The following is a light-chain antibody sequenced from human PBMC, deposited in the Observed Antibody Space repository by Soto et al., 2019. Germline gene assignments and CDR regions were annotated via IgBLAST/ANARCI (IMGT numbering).Light chain of an antibody. CDR3: QQFDNLIT. V-gene: IGKV3D-20*01. J-gene: IGKJ4*01. CDR2: DAS. Sequence: EIVLTQSPATLSLSPGERATLSCGASQSINNNYLAWYQQKPGLPPRLLIYDASTRAAGIPDRFSGSGSGTDFPLTISRLEPEDFAVYYCQQFDNLITFGGGTKVEIK. CDR1: QSINNNY.